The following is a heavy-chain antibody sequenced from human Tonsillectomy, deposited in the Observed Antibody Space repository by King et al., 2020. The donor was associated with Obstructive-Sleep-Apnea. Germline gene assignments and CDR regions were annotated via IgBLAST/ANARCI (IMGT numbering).Heavy chain of an antibody. V-gene: IGHV3-49*03. J-gene: IGHJ5*02. CDR3: TRVRFIGNNGVSSRFDP. D-gene: IGHD1/OR15-1a*01. CDR1: GFTVGDYA. Sequence: EVQLVESGGGLVQPGRSLRLYCTASGFTVGDYAMSWFRQAPGKGLEWVGFIRSKGYDGTTEYAASVKGRFSISRDDSKSIAYLQMNSLKTEDTAVYYCTRVRFIGNNGVSSRFDPWGQGTLVTVSS. CDR2: IRSKGYDGTT.